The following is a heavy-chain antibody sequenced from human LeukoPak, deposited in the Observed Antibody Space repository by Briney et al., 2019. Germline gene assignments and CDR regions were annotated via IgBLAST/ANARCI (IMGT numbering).Heavy chain of an antibody. V-gene: IGHV4-34*01. Sequence: PSETLSLTCAVYGGSFSGYYWSCIREPPGEGLEWIGEINHSGSTNYNPSLKSRVTISVDTSKNQFSLKLSSVTAADTAVYYCAGSIAARPLVHLIDYWGQGTLVTVSS. J-gene: IGHJ4*02. CDR2: INHSGST. CDR3: AGSIAARPLVHLIDY. D-gene: IGHD6-6*01. CDR1: GGSFSGYY.